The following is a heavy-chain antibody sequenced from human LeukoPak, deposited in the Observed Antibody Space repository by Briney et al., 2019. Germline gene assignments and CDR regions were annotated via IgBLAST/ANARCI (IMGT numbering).Heavy chain of an antibody. D-gene: IGHD3-3*02. CDR2: VYASGST. Sequence: SETLSLTCTVSGGSISTYYWSWVRQPPGKGLEWIGYVYASGSTNYHPSLKSRVTMSVDTSKNHFSLKLSSVTAADTAVYYCARHIWSGYYGSFYMDVWGKGTTVTVSS. CDR3: ARHIWSGYYGSFYMDV. J-gene: IGHJ6*03. CDR1: GGSISTYY. V-gene: IGHV4-4*09.